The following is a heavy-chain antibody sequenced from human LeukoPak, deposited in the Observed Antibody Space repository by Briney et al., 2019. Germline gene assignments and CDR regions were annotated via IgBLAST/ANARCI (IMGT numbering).Heavy chain of an antibody. J-gene: IGHJ6*03. CDR3: ARASSWGNYYYYMDV. D-gene: IGHD6-13*01. Sequence: PGGSLRLSCVVSGLSFNKDVMSWFRQAPGKGLEWVSSVSPGGVSPNHADSVKGRFTISRDNAKNSLYLQMNSLRAGDTAVYYCARASSWGNYYYYMDVWGKGTTVTVSS. CDR2: VSPGGVSP. CDR1: GLSFNKDV. V-gene: IGHV3-23*01.